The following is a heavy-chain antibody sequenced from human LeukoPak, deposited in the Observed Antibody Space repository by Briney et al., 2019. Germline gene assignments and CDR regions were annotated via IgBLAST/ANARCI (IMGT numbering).Heavy chain of an antibody. CDR1: GFTFSNAW. D-gene: IGHD3-10*01. Sequence: GGSLRLSCAASGFTFSNAWMSWVRRAPGKGLEWVGRIKSKTDGGRTDYAAPVKGRFTISRDDSKNTLYLQMNSLKTEDTAVYYCTFYLLWFGELLSYWGHGTLVTVSS. J-gene: IGHJ4*01. CDR3: TFYLLWFGELLSY. V-gene: IGHV3-15*01. CDR2: IKSKTDGGRT.